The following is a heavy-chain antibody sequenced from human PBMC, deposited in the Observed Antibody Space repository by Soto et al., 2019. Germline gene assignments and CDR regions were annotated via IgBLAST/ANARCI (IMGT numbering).Heavy chain of an antibody. CDR1: GGSISSGDFY. V-gene: IGHV4-30-4*01. CDR2: IYYSGST. Sequence: PSETLSLTCTVSGGSISSGDFYWSWIRQPPGKGLEWIGYIYYSGSTYYNPSLKSRVTISVDTSKNQFSLKLSSVTAADTAVYYCASSNDTPFTPSLDPFDYWGQGTLVTVSS. D-gene: IGHD3-22*01. CDR3: ASSNDTPFTPSLDPFDY. J-gene: IGHJ4*02.